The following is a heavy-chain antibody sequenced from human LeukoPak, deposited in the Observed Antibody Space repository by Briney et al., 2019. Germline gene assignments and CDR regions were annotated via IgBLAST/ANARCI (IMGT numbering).Heavy chain of an antibody. J-gene: IGHJ6*03. CDR1: GYTFTSYG. Sequence: ASVKVSCKASGYTFTSYGISWVRQAPGQGLEWMGWINPNSGGTNYAQKFQGRVTMTRDTSISTAYMELSRLRSDDTAVYYCARVAAARDYYYYYYMDVWGKGTTVTISS. D-gene: IGHD6-6*01. CDR2: INPNSGGT. CDR3: ARVAAARDYYYYYYMDV. V-gene: IGHV1-2*02.